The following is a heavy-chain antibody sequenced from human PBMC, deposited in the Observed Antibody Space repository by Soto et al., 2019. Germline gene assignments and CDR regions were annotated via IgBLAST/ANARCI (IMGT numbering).Heavy chain of an antibody. CDR3: ARDKSAAGTVDF. CDR2: ITAYTGYT. Sequence: QVQLVQSGPEVRKPGASVKVSCKASGYRFTSHGITWVRQAPGQRLEWMGWITAYTGYTNYAQKFEGRVTLTTDTATRTAYMEQKSPKSDATAVYCCARDKSAAGTVDFWGPATLVSVSS. CDR1: GYRFTSHG. D-gene: IGHD6-13*01. V-gene: IGHV1-18*04. J-gene: IGHJ4*02.